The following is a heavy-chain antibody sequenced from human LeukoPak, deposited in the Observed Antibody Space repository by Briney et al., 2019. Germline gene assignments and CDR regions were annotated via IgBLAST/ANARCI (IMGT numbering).Heavy chain of an antibody. CDR3: ARDYDSSGYYFDY. Sequence: GGSLRLSCAASGFTVSSNYMSWVRQAPGKGLEWVSVIYSGGSTYYADSVMGRFTISRDNSKNTLYLQMNSLRAEDTAVYYCARDYDSSGYYFDYWGQGTLVTVSS. CDR1: GFTVSSNY. D-gene: IGHD3-22*01. V-gene: IGHV3-66*01. CDR2: IYSGGST. J-gene: IGHJ4*02.